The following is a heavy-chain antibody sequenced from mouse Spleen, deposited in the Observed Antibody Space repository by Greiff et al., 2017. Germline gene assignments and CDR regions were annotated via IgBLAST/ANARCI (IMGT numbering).Heavy chain of an antibody. Sequence: VQLQQSGAELVRPGASVKLSCTASGFNIKDDYMHWVKQRPEQGLEWIGWIDPENGDTEYASKFQGKATITADTSSNTAYLQLSSLTSEDTAVYYCTTLYSNYVYWGQGTLVTVSA. D-gene: IGHD2-5*01. CDR3: TTLYSNYVY. V-gene: IGHV14-4*01. CDR2: IDPENGDT. J-gene: IGHJ3*01. CDR1: GFNIKDDY.